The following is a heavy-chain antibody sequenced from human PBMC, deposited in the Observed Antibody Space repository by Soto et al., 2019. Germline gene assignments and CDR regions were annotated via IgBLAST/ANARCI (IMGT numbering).Heavy chain of an antibody. CDR3: AKDEECSSTSCYVWGNFDY. V-gene: IGHV3-23*01. J-gene: IGHJ4*02. CDR1: GFIFSSYD. D-gene: IGHD2-2*01. Sequence: PGGSLRLSCAASGFIFSSYDMAWVRQAPGKGLEWVSTISSSADATHYADSVKGRFTISRDNSKNTLYLQMNNLGAEDTAVYYCAKDEECSSTSCYVWGNFDYWGQGTLVTVSS. CDR2: ISSSADAT.